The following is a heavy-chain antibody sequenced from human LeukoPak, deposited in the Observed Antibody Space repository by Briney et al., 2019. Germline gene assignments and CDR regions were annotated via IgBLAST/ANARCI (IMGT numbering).Heavy chain of an antibody. V-gene: IGHV1-69*01. J-gene: IGHJ5*02. D-gene: IGHD2-15*01. CDR2: IIPIFGTA. Sequence: SVEVSCKASGGTFSSYAISWVRQAPGQGLEWMGGIIPIFGTANYAQKFQGRVTITADESTSTAYMELSSLRPEDTAVYYCARALRGVVVVAAREDWFDPWGQGTLVTVSS. CDR3: ARALRGVVVVAAREDWFDP. CDR1: GGTFSSYA.